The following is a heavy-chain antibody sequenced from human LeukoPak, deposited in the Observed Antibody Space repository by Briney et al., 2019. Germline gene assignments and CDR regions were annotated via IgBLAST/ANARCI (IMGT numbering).Heavy chain of an antibody. CDR2: ISSSSSYI. Sequence: GGSLRLSCAASGFTFSSYAMSWVRQAPGKGLEWVSSISSSSSYIYYADSVKGRFTISRDNAKNSLYLQMNSLRAEDTAVYYCARRRESSSWYKDAFDIWGQGTMVTVSS. CDR3: ARRRESSSWYKDAFDI. CDR1: GFTFSSYA. D-gene: IGHD6-13*01. J-gene: IGHJ3*02. V-gene: IGHV3-21*01.